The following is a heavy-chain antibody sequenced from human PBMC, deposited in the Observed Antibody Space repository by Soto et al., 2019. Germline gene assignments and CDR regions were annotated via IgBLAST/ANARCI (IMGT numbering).Heavy chain of an antibody. CDR1: GFTFSRYG. CDR3: ARDPLFYDYPYYFDY. D-gene: IGHD3-16*01. Sequence: QVQLVESGGGVVQPGRSLRLSCAASGFTFSRYGMHWVRQAPGKGLEWVAVIWYDGSNKYYADSVKGRFTISRDNSKNTLYLQMNSLRAEDTAVYYCARDPLFYDYPYYFDYWGQGTLVTVSS. J-gene: IGHJ4*02. V-gene: IGHV3-33*01. CDR2: IWYDGSNK.